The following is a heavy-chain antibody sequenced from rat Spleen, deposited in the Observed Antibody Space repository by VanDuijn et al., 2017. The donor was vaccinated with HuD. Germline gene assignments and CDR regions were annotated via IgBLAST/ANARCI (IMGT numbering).Heavy chain of an antibody. V-gene: IGHV2-1*01. CDR1: GFTFSDFY. J-gene: IGHJ3*01. Sequence: VQLVESGGGVVQPGRSLKLSCATSGFTFSDFYMAWVRQPPGKGLEWMGGIWGDGSTDYKSGLKSRLSISRDTSKSQVFLEMNSLQTDNTAIYFCTRSYGGYTSNWFAYWGQGTLVTVSS. CDR2: IWGDGST. D-gene: IGHD1-11*01. CDR3: TRSYGGYTSNWFAY.